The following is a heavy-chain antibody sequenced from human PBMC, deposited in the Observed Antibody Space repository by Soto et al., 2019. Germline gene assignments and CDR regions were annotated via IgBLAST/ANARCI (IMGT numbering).Heavy chain of an antibody. CDR3: ARGPLYYFDY. Sequence: EVQLVESGGGLVKPGGSLRLSCEDSGFTFSSYTMNWVRRAPGKGLEWVSSISSRSTNTHYADSVRGRFTISRDNAKRSLYLQMNSLGAEDTGVYYCARGPLYYFDYWGQGTLVTVSS. CDR2: ISSRSTNT. J-gene: IGHJ4*02. CDR1: GFTFSSYT. V-gene: IGHV3-21*02.